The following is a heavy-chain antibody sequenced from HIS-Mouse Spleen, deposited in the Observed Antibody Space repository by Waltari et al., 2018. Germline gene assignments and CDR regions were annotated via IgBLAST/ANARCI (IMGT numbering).Heavy chain of an antibody. Sequence: QVQLVPSGAEVKKPGASVKVSCKASGYTLPGYYLPWVRQAPGQGLEWMGWINPNSGGTNYAQKFQGRVTMTRDTSISTAYMELSRLRSDDTAVYYCARGRYSSSWYYFDYWGQGTLVTVSS. CDR1: GYTLPGYY. J-gene: IGHJ4*02. V-gene: IGHV1-2*02. CDR3: ARGRYSSSWYYFDY. CDR2: INPNSGGT. D-gene: IGHD6-13*01.